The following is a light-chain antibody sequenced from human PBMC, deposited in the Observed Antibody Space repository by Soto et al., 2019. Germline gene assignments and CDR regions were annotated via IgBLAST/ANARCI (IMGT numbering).Light chain of an antibody. Sequence: EVVFTHSPYTLSLSPVERATLSFRASQSVSSNYLAWYQQKLGQAPRLLIYDASRRATGIPDRFSGSGSGTDFTLTISRLEPEDFVVYYCKQYGRSPKFGQGTKVDIK. CDR3: KQYGRSPK. CDR2: DAS. J-gene: IGKJ1*01. CDR1: QSVSSNY. V-gene: IGKV3-20*01.